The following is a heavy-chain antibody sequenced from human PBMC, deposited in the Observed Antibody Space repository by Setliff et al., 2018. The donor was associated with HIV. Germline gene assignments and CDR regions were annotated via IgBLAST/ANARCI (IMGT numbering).Heavy chain of an antibody. CDR2: IYYSGRT. D-gene: IGHD6-6*01. V-gene: IGHV4-31*03. CDR1: GGSINNDIYF. CDR3: ARSSRSSPFWFDY. J-gene: IGHJ4*01. Sequence: SETLSLTCTVSGGSINNDIYFWTWIRQRPGKGLEWIGYIYYSGRTHSNPSLKNRLTISVDPSSNQFSLKLNSVTAADTAIYYCARSSRSSPFWFDYWGLGTLVTVSS.